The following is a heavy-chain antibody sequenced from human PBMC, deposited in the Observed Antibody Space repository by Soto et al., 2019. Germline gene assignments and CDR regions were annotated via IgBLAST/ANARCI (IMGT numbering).Heavy chain of an antibody. J-gene: IGHJ5*02. V-gene: IGHV2-5*02. CDR2: IYWDDDK. CDR3: AHRRPVRMWFDR. CDR1: GFSLSTNGEG. Sequence: QITLKESGPTLVKPTQTLTLTCTFSGFSLSTNGEGVGGIRQPPGKALVWLALIYWDDDKRYSQSLKSRLTITKDTSKKQVVLTMTTMDPVDTATYYCAHRRPVRMWFDRWGQGTQVTVSS. D-gene: IGHD3-10*01.